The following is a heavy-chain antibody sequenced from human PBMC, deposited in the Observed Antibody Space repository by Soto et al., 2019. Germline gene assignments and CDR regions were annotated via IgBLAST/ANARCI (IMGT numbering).Heavy chain of an antibody. V-gene: IGHV3-23*01. CDR1: EFTFRNYA. CDR2: ISASGGNT. Sequence: EVQLLESGGGLVHPGGSLRLSCADSEFTFRNYAMTWVRQAPGKGLEWVSTISASGGNTYYADSVKGRFTISRDNSKNTLYLQMNSLRDEDTAVYYCAKGKPGVASGGQGTLVTVSA. CDR3: AKGKPGVAS. J-gene: IGHJ4*02. D-gene: IGHD6-25*01.